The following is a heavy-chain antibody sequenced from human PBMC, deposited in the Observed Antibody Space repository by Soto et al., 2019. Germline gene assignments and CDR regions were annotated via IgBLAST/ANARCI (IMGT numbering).Heavy chain of an antibody. CDR1: GFTFSSYG. CDR3: ARDSVYRSNAYYYYGMDV. J-gene: IGHJ6*02. V-gene: IGHV3-30*03. CDR2: ISYDGSNK. D-gene: IGHD6-13*01. Sequence: GGSLRLSCAASGFTFSSYGMHWDGQAPGKGLEWVAVISYDGSNKYYADSVKGRFTISRDNSKNTLYLQMNSLRAEDTAVYYCARDSVYRSNAYYYYGMDVWGQWTTVTGSS.